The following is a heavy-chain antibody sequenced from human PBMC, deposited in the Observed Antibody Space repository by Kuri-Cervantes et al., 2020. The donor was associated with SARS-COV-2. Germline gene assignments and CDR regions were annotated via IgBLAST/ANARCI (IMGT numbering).Heavy chain of an antibody. D-gene: IGHD3-9*01. CDR2: IYSGGST. V-gene: IGHV3-53*01. J-gene: IGHJ4*02. Sequence: GESLKISCAASGFTVSSNYMSWVRQAPGKGLEWVSVIYSGGSTYYADSVKGRFTISRDNSKNTLYLQMNSLGAGDTAVYYCAKKTEMYYDILTRGFDYWGQGTLVTVSS. CDR3: AKKTEMYYDILTRGFDY. CDR1: GFTVSSNY.